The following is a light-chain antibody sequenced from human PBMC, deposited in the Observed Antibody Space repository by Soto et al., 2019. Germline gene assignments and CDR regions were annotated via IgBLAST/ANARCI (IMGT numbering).Light chain of an antibody. V-gene: IGKV1-12*01. J-gene: IGKJ2*01. CDR2: AAS. Sequence: DIQMTQSPSTLSASVGDTVTVTCRASQSVSGWLAWYQQKPGEAPKLLIYAASSLQSGVPSRFSGSGSGTDFTLTISSLQPEDFATYYCQQANSFPYTFGQGTKVDIK. CDR1: QSVSGW. CDR3: QQANSFPYT.